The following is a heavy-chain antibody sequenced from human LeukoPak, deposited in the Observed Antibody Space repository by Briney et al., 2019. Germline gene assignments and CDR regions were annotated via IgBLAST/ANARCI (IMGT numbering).Heavy chain of an antibody. J-gene: IGHJ5*02. V-gene: IGHV4-39*01. CDR3: VRHWWDFGLLKAHFDP. CDR1: GGSISTDSYY. Sequence: PSETLSLTCAVSGGSISTDSYYWGWIRHPPGKGLEWIGNIWRSGSTYYNPSLKTRVTVSLDKSKNQFSLNLSSVTAADTAVYYCVRHWWDFGLLKAHFDPWGQGTLVTVSS. CDR2: IWRSGST. D-gene: IGHD3/OR15-3a*01.